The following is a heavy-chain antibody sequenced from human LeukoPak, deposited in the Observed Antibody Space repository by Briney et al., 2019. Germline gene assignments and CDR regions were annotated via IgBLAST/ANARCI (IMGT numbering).Heavy chain of an antibody. CDR3: ALLMMYAIDFDY. CDR2: INSSGGST. Sequence: GGSLRLSCVGSGFTFRSYAMSWVRQAPGKWLEWVSTINSSGGSTYYADSLKGRFTISRDISKNTLYLQMNSLRAEDTAIYYCALLMMYAIDFDYWGQGTPVTVSS. D-gene: IGHD2-8*01. V-gene: IGHV3-23*01. CDR1: GFTFRSYA. J-gene: IGHJ4*02.